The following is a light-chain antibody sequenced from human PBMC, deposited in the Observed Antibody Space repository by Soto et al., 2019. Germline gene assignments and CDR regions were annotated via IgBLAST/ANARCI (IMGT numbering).Light chain of an antibody. CDR3: QQYGSSPKT. V-gene: IGKV3-20*01. CDR2: GAS. J-gene: IGKJ1*01. CDR1: QSVSGSY. Sequence: EIVLTQSPGTLSLSPGERATLSCRASQSVSGSYLAWYQQKPGQAPSLLIYGASTRATGIPGRFSDSGSGTDFTLTISRLEPEDFAVYYCQQYGSSPKTFGQGTKVEIK.